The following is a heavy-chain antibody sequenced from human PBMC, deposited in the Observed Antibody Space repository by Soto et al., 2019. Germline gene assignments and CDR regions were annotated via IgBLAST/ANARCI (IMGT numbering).Heavy chain of an antibody. Sequence: QVQLVQSGAEVKKPGASVKVSCKASGYTFTSYYMHWVRQAPGQGLEWMGIINPSGGSTSYAQKFQGRVTMTRDTSTSTVYMELSSLRSEDTAVYYCARELPQGAAGYYYYGMDVWGQGTTVTVSS. CDR2: INPSGGST. CDR1: GYTFTSYY. CDR3: ARELPQGAAGYYYYGMDV. V-gene: IGHV1-46*03. J-gene: IGHJ6*02. D-gene: IGHD6-13*01.